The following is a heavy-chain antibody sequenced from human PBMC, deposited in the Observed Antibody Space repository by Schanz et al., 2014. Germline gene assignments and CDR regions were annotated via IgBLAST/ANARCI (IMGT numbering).Heavy chain of an antibody. Sequence: QVQLVQSGAEVKKPGASVKVSCKASGYTFTSYGISWVRQAPGQGLEWMGWISAYNGNTKYPQKLQGRVTMTTDTSTSTAYMELRSLRSDDTAVYYCARSAGRDFWSGYYTWFDYWGQGTLVTVSS. CDR3: ARSAGRDFWSGYYTWFDY. D-gene: IGHD3-3*01. V-gene: IGHV1-18*01. CDR2: ISAYNGNT. J-gene: IGHJ4*02. CDR1: GYTFTSYG.